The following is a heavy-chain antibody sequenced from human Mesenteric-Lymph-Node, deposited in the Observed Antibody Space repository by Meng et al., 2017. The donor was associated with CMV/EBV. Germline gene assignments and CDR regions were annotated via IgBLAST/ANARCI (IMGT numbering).Heavy chain of an antibody. V-gene: IGHV3-30*02. CDR3: ARATLAEYDFWTGFAMGV. CDR1: GFTFSSYG. Sequence: GESLKISCAASGFTFSSYGMHWVRQAPGKGLEWVAFIRSDGSDKYYADSVKGRFTISRDNSKSTLYLQMNSLRAEDTAVYYCARATLAEYDFWTGFAMGVWGQGTTVTVSS. CDR2: IRSDGSDK. D-gene: IGHD3-3*01. J-gene: IGHJ6*02.